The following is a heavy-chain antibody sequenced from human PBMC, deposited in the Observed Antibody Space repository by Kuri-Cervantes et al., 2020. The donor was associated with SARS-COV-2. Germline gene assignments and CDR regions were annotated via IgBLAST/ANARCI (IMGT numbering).Heavy chain of an antibody. V-gene: IGHV3-21*01. Sequence: GESLKISCAASGITFSSYSMNWVRQAPGKGLEWVSSISSSSSYIYYADSVKGRFTISRDNAKNSLYLQMNSLRAEDTAVYYCARVIPAAILLTGSGSNWFDPWGQGTLVTVSS. CDR3: ARVIPAAILLTGSGSNWFDP. CDR2: ISSSSSYI. CDR1: GITFSSYS. D-gene: IGHD2-2*01. J-gene: IGHJ5*02.